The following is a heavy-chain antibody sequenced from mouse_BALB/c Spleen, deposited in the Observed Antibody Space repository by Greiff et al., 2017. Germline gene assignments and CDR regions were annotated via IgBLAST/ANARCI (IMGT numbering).Heavy chain of an antibody. CDR2: IDTSDSYT. D-gene: IGHD4-1*01. CDR3: AGLGSYYGMDY. Sequence: QVQLQQPGAELVMPGASVKMSCKASGYTFTDYWMHWVKQRPGQGLAWIGAIDTSDSYTSYNQKFKGKATLTVDESSSTAYMQLSSLTSEDSAVYFCAGLGSYYGMDYWGQGTPVTVSA. J-gene: IGHJ4*01. CDR1: GYTFTDYW. V-gene: IGHV1-69*01.